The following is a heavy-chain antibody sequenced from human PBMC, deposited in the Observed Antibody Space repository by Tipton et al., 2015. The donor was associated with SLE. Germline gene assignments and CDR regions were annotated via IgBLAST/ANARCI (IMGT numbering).Heavy chain of an antibody. CDR1: GGSISSTY. V-gene: IGHV4-59*08. CDR2: IYYGGST. CDR3: ARHFPRPVNDQYCFDY. Sequence: TLSLTCTVSGGSISSTYWTWIRQPPGKGLQYIGFIYYGGSTNCIPSLKSRVTISVDTSKNQISLKLNSVTAADTAVYYCARHFPRPVNDQYCFDYWGQGTLVTVSS. J-gene: IGHJ4*02. D-gene: IGHD4-11*01.